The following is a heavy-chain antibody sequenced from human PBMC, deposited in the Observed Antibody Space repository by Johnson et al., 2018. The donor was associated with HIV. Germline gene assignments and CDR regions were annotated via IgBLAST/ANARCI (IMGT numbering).Heavy chain of an antibody. CDR1: GFTVSSNY. V-gene: IGHV3-66*01. Sequence: MLLVESGGGLVQPGGSLRLSCAVSGFTVSSNYMTWVRRAPGKGLEWVSVISSDGNTYYADSVKGRFSISRDNSKNTLYLQMNRLTVEDTALDYCARAPAWLRGFDIWGQGTMVTVSS. CDR3: ARAPAWLRGFDI. J-gene: IGHJ3*02. D-gene: IGHD5-24*01. CDR2: ISSDGNT.